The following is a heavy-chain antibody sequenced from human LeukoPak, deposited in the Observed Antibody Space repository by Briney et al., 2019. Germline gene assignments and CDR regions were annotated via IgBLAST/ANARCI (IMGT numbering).Heavy chain of an antibody. V-gene: IGHV5-51*01. CDR1: GYSFTSYW. CDR3: ARSPRSGSYGMDV. J-gene: IGHJ6*02. CDR2: IYPGDSDT. Sequence: LGESLKISCKGSGYSFTSYWIAWVRQMPGKGLEWMGIIYPGDSDTRYSPSFQGQVTISADKSISTAYLQWSSLKASDTAMYYCARSPRSGSYGMDVWGQGTTVTVSS. D-gene: IGHD3-10*01.